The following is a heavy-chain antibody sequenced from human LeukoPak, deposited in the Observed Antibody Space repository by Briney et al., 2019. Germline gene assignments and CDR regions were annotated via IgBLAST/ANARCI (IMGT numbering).Heavy chain of an antibody. Sequence: GGSLRLSCAASGFTFSSYAMSWVRQAPGKGLEWVSTISVSGGNTYYADSVKGRFTISRDNSKSTMYMQMNSLRAEDTAVYYCAKGCFGEISFDLWGHGTLVTVSS. D-gene: IGHD3-10*01. CDR3: AKGCFGEISFDL. CDR2: ISVSGGNT. J-gene: IGHJ3*01. V-gene: IGHV3-23*01. CDR1: GFTFSSYA.